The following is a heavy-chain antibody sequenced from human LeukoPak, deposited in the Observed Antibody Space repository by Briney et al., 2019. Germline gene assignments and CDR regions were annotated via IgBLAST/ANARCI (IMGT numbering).Heavy chain of an antibody. CDR2: INHSGST. CDR3: ARGPDSGSYYAWFDP. V-gene: IGHV4-34*01. CDR1: DGSFSGYY. J-gene: IGHJ5*02. Sequence: PSETLSLTCAVYDGSFSGYYWSWIRQPPGKGLEWNGEINHSGSTNYNPSLMSRVTISVDTSKNQFSLRLSSVTAADTAVYYCARGPDSGSYYAWFDPWGQGTLVTVSS. D-gene: IGHD1-26*01.